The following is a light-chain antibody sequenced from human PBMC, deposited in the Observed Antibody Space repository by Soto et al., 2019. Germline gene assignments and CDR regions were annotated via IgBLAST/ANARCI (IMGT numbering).Light chain of an antibody. V-gene: IGLV2-14*01. Sequence: QSVLTQPASVSGSPGQSITISCTGTSSDVGGYNYVSWYQQHPGKAPKLMIYDVTYRPSGVSNRFSGSKSGTTASLTLSGLQAEGEADYYCSSYTSTSTYVFGTGTKVTVL. J-gene: IGLJ1*01. CDR1: SSDVGGYNY. CDR3: SSYTSTSTYV. CDR2: DVT.